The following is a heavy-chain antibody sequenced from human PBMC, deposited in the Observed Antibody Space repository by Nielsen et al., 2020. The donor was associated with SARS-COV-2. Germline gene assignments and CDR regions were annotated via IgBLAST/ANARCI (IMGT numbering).Heavy chain of an antibody. CDR1: GGSFSTYY. CDR2: ITGSGLST. J-gene: IGHJ4*02. Sequence: LSLTCGVYGGSFSTYYWSWVRQAPGKGLEWVSAITGSGLSTYYPDYVKGRFTISRDTAENTMYLQMNSLRAEDTALYYCAKDGGAPRNFDYWGQGIVVTVSS. V-gene: IGHV3-23*01. D-gene: IGHD3-10*01. CDR3: AKDGGAPRNFDY.